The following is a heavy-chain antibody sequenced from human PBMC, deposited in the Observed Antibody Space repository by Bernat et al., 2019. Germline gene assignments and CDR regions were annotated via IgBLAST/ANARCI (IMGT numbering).Heavy chain of an antibody. CDR1: GYSFTSYW. CDR2: IDPSDSYT. D-gene: IGHD4-23*01. CDR3: ARQGNSLNWFDP. J-gene: IGHJ5*02. Sequence: EVQLVQSGAEVKKPGESLRISCKGSGYSFTSYWISWVRQMPGKGLEWMGRIDPSDSYTNYSPSFQGHVTISADKSISTAYLQWSSLKASYTAMYYCARQGNSLNWFDPWGQGTLVTVSS. V-gene: IGHV5-10-1*03.